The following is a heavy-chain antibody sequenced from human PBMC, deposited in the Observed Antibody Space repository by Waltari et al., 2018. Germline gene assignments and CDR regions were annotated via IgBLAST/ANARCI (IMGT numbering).Heavy chain of an antibody. Sequence: EVQLVESGGGLVQPGGSLRLSCATSGFTFSDHFMDWVRQAPGKGLEWIGRSRNRAKSYNIEYAASVQGRFTISRDDSKNSLYLQMNGLKTEDTAMYFCASHTYCGGDCSNVWGQGTHVIVSS. CDR3: ASHTYCGGDCSNV. CDR1: GFTFSDHF. V-gene: IGHV3-72*01. D-gene: IGHD2-21*01. CDR2: SRNRAKSYNI. J-gene: IGHJ4*02.